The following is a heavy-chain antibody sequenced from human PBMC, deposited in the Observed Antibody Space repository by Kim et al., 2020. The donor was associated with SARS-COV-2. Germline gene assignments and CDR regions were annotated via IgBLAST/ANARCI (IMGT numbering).Heavy chain of an antibody. Sequence: SETLSLTCTVSGGSISTYWTWIRQPPGKGLEWIGYVSYSGSTNYNPSLKSRVTISIDTSRNQFSLKLSSVTAADTAVYYCARHGDVFGSGWFDPWGQGTLVTVSS. CDR1: GGSISTY. CDR2: VSYSGST. CDR3: ARHGDVFGSGWFDP. D-gene: IGHD3-10*01. V-gene: IGHV4-59*08. J-gene: IGHJ5*02.